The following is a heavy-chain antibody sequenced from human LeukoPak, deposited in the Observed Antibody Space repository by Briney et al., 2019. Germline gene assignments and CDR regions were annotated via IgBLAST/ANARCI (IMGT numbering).Heavy chain of an antibody. CDR2: IRGNAYGGTT. CDR3: SKLSAYYYEP. V-gene: IGHV3-49*03. D-gene: IGHD3-22*01. J-gene: IGHJ5*02. Sequence: PGRSLCLSCTETGLTFGDYGMSWFRQAPGKRQEWVCFIRGNAYGGTTAYAASVKGRFTISRDDSRSIAYLQMNSLKFEDTAVYYFSKLSAYYYEPWGQGTLFTVSS. CDR1: GLTFGDYG.